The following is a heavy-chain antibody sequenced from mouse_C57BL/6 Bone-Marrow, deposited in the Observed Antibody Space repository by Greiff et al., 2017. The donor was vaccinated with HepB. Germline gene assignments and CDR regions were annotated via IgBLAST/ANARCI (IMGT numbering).Heavy chain of an antibody. CDR2: IHPNSGST. CDR1: GYTFTSYW. CDR3: ARNYGNDWYFDV. J-gene: IGHJ1*03. D-gene: IGHD2-1*01. V-gene: IGHV1-64*01. Sequence: VQLQQSGAELVKPGASVTLSCKASGYTFTSYWMHWVKQRPGQGLEWIGMIHPNSGSTNYNEKFKSKATLTVDKSSSTAYMQLSSLTSEDSAVYYCARNYGNDWYFDVWGTGTTVTVSS.